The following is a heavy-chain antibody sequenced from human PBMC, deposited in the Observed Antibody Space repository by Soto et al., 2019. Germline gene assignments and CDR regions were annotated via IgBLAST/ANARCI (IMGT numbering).Heavy chain of an antibody. V-gene: IGHV3-48*02. CDR2: ISSSSSTI. D-gene: IGHD3-22*01. J-gene: IGHJ3*02. CDR1: GFTFSSYS. CDR3: ATLYYYYSSGYLVNAFDI. Sequence: GSLRLSCAASGFTFSSYSMNWVRQAPGKGLEWVSYISSSSSTIYYADSVKGRFTISRDNAKNSLYLQMNSLRDEDTAVYYCATLYYYYSSGYLVNAFDIWGQGTMVTVS.